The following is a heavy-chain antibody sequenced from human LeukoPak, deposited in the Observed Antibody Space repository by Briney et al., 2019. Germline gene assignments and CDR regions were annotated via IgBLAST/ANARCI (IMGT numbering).Heavy chain of an antibody. Sequence: PGGSLRLSCAASGFTVSSNYMSWVRQAPGKGLEWVSSITTSGASTYYADSVKGRFTISRDNSKNSLYLQMTSLRAEDTAVYYCARDYPTSGIVTLFDYWGQGTLVTVSS. CDR2: ITTSGAST. J-gene: IGHJ4*02. CDR1: GFTVSSNY. V-gene: IGHV3-53*01. D-gene: IGHD1-1*01. CDR3: ARDYPTSGIVTLFDY.